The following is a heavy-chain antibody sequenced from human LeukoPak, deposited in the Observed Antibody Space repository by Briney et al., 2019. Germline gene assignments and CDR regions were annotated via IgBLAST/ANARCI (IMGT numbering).Heavy chain of an antibody. CDR2: INHSGST. D-gene: IGHD3-3*01. CDR1: GGSFSGYY. V-gene: IGHV4-34*01. J-gene: IGHJ4*02. Sequence: SETLSLTCAVYGGSFSGYYWSWLRQPPGKGLAWIGEINHSGSTNYNPSLKSRVTISVDTSKNQFSLKLSSVTAADTAVYYCARGRQVSGPPFDYWGQGTLVTVSS. CDR3: ARGRQVSGPPFDY.